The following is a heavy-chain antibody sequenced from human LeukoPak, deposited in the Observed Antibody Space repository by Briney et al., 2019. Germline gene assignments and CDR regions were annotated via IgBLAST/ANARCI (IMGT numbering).Heavy chain of an antibody. CDR3: ARDSSGFAFDI. Sequence: SETLSLTCAVYGGSFSGYYWSWIRQPPGKGLEWIGEINHSGSTNYNPSLKSRVTISVDTSKNQFSLQLNSVTPEDTAVYYCARDSSGFAFDIWGQGTMVTVSS. CDR1: GGSFSGYY. J-gene: IGHJ3*02. CDR2: INHSGST. D-gene: IGHD5-12*01. V-gene: IGHV4-34*01.